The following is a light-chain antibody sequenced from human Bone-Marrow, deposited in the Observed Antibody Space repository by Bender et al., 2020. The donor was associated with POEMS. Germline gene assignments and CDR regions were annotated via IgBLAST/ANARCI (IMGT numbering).Light chain of an antibody. Sequence: QSVLTQPPSVSGTPGLRVTISCSGSNSNIGSNTVHWYQQHPGQAPKLIIYEGTKRPSGVSNRFSGSKSGNTASLTISGLQAEDEADYYCCSYAGRTTLVFGGGTKLTVL. CDR1: NSNIGSNT. V-gene: IGLV2-23*01. CDR3: CSYAGRTTLV. CDR2: EGT. J-gene: IGLJ3*02.